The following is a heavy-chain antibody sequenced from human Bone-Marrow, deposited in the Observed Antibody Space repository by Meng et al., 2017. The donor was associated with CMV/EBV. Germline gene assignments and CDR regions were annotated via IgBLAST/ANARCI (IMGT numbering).Heavy chain of an antibody. V-gene: IGHV1-2*02. CDR2: INPNSGGT. J-gene: IGHJ6*02. CDR3: ARKGYCSSTSCYYDMDV. Sequence: ASVKVSCKASGYTFTGYYMHWVRQAPGQGLEWMGWINPNSGGTNYAQKFQGRVTMTRDTSISTAYMELSRLRSDDTAVYYCARKGYCSSTSCYYDMDVWGQGTTVTVSS. D-gene: IGHD2-2*01. CDR1: GYTFTGYY.